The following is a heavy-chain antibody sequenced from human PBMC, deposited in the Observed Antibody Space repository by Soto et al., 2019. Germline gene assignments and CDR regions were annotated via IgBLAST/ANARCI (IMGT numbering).Heavy chain of an antibody. D-gene: IGHD1-26*01. CDR2: INPNSGGT. V-gene: IGHV1-2*02. CDR1: VYTFTGYY. Sequence: XSVKVSCNASVYTFTGYYMHWVRQAPGQGLEWMGWINPNSGGTDYAQKFQGRVTMTRDTSISTAYMELSRLRSEDTAVYYCARGERSYYFDYWGQGTLVTVSS. CDR3: ARGERSYYFDY. J-gene: IGHJ4*02.